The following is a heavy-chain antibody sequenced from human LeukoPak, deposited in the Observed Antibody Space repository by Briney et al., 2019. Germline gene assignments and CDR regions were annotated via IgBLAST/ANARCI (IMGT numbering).Heavy chain of an antibody. V-gene: IGHV4-59*12. CDR2: INYSGRT. D-gene: IGHD6-19*01. CDR3: ARGPGYSSGWYGD. Sequence: SETLSLTCTVSGGSISTYYWSWVRQPPGKGLEWIGYINYSGRTNANSSLKSRVAISVDTSKNQFSLKLSSVTAADTAVYYCARGPGYSSGWYGDWGQGTLVTVSS. CDR1: GGSISTYY. J-gene: IGHJ4*02.